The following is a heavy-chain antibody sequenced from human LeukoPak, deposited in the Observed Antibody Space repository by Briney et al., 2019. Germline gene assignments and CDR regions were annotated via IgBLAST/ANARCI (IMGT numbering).Heavy chain of an antibody. V-gene: IGHV4-39*01. CDR3: ARHFLGSSWYQVSKGSDP. J-gene: IGHJ5*02. Sequence: SETLSLTCTVSGGSISSSSYCWGWIRQPPGKGLEWIGSIYYSGSTYYNPSLKSRVTISVDTSKNQFSLKLSSVTAADTAVYYCARHFLGSSWYQVSKGSDPWGQGTLVTVSS. CDR1: GGSISSSSYC. D-gene: IGHD6-13*01. CDR2: IYYSGST.